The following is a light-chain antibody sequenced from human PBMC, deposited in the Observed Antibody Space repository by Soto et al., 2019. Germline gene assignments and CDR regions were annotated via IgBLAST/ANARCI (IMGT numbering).Light chain of an antibody. Sequence: QSVLTQPASVSGSPVQSITISCTGTSSDIGAYNFASWYQQHPGKAPKLMLYDVNIRPSGVSNRFSGSKSGNTASLTISGLQAEDEADYYCTSWTTSTTMIFGGGTKVTV. CDR1: SSDIGAYNF. V-gene: IGLV2-14*03. J-gene: IGLJ2*01. CDR3: TSWTTSTTMI. CDR2: DVN.